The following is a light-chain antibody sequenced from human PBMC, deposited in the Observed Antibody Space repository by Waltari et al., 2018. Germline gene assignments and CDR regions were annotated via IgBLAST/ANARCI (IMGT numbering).Light chain of an antibody. CDR1: SSDVGRSDY. Sequence: QSALTQPPSASGSPGQTVTISCAGPSSDVGRSDYFSWYQKHPGQAPKLLIYHVTTRPSGVPDRFSGSKSGNTASLTVSGLQAEDEADYYCSSNAGINNFVFGGGTKLTVL. V-gene: IGLV2-8*01. J-gene: IGLJ2*01. CDR2: HVT. CDR3: SSNAGINNFV.